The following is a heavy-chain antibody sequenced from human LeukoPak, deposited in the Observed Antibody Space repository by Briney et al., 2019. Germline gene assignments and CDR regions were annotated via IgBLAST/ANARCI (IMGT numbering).Heavy chain of an antibody. CDR1: GGSFSGYY. J-gene: IGHJ4*02. CDR2: INHSGST. V-gene: IGHV4-34*01. D-gene: IGHD3-16*01. CDR3: ARHLTYGGLDY. Sequence: PSETLSLTCAVYGGSFSGYYWSWIRQPPGKGLEWIGEINHSGSTNYNPSLKGRATISVDTSKNQFSLKLSSVTAADTAVYYCARHLTYGGLDYWGQGTLVTVSS.